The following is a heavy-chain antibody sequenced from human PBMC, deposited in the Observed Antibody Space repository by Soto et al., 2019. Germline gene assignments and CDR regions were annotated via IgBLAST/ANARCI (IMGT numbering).Heavy chain of an antibody. J-gene: IGHJ4*02. CDR1: GFTFSDYA. Sequence: ESGGGLVQPGGSLRLSCAASGFTFSDYAMTWVRQAPGKGLEWVSTISGSGGGTYYADSVKGRFTVSKDNPKNTLYLQLNSLRVEDTAVYYCAKGLTPRSVHYWGQGTLLTVSS. V-gene: IGHV3-23*01. D-gene: IGHD3-9*01. CDR2: ISGSGGGT. CDR3: AKGLTPRSVHY.